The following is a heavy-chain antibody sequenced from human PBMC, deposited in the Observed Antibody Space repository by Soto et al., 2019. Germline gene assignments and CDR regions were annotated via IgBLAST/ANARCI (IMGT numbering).Heavy chain of an antibody. CDR2: ISYDGSNK. CDR1: GFTFSSYA. V-gene: IGHV3-30-3*01. CDR3: GRDQSGIGYYVDWFAP. Sequence: PGGSLRLSCAASGFTFSSYAMHWVRQAPGKGLEWVAVISYDGSNKYYADSVKGRFTISRDNSKNTLYLQMNNLRAEDMFVYFCGRDQSGIGYYVDWFAPWGQGTLVTAPS. D-gene: IGHD3-10*02. J-gene: IGHJ5*02.